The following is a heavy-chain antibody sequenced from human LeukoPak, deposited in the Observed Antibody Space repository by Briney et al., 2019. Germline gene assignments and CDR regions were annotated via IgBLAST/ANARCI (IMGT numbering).Heavy chain of an antibody. D-gene: IGHD1-1*01. CDR2: ISGRGGRT. V-gene: IGHV3-48*03. Sequence: GGSLRLACAASGFTFRIHEINWVRHAPGKALEWVSYISGRGGRTEYADSVKGRFSISRDNVKNSVNLLMNNLRAEDTAVYYCARVEATYNNIRGDAFDIWGQGTMVTVSS. J-gene: IGHJ3*02. CDR3: ARVEATYNNIRGDAFDI. CDR1: GFTFRIHE.